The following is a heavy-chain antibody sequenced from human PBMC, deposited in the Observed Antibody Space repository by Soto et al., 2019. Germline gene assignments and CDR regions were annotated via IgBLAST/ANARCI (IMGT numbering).Heavy chain of an antibody. CDR3: ARDKITGLFDY. CDR2: IYYSGST. J-gene: IGHJ4*02. Sequence: SSETLSLTCTVSGDSMTGRYWSWIRQPPGKGLEWIGYIYYSGSTKYNPSLKSRVTISVDTSKNQFSLKLTSVTAADTAVYYCARDKITGLFDYWGQGTLVTVSS. V-gene: IGHV4-59*11. CDR1: GDSMTGRY. D-gene: IGHD2-8*02.